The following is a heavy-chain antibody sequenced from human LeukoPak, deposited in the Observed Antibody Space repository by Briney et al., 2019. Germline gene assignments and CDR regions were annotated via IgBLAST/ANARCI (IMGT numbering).Heavy chain of an antibody. J-gene: IGHJ6*02. CDR1: GXTFSSYG. CDR3: AKSANYYYGMDV. V-gene: IGHV3-30*18. CDR2: ISYDGSNK. Sequence: GGSLRLSCAASGXTFSSYGMHWVRQAPGKGLEWVAVISYDGSNKYYADSVKGRFTISRDNSKNTLYLQMNSLRAEDTAVYYCAKSANYYYGMDVWGQGTTVTVSS.